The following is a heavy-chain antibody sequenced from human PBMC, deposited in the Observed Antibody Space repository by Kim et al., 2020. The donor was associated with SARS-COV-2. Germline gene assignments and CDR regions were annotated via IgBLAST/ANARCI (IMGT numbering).Heavy chain of an antibody. V-gene: IGHV3-7*01. J-gene: IGHJ4*02. CDR1: GFTFSSYW. CDR3: ARIGRPMIVSPFDS. Sequence: GGSLRLSCAASGFTFSSYWMGWVRQAPGKGLEWVANIQQDGSEKYYVDSVKGRFTISRDNAKNSLYLQMNSLRAEDTAVYYCARIGRPMIVSPFDSWGQGTLVTVSS. D-gene: IGHD3-22*01. CDR2: IQQDGSEK.